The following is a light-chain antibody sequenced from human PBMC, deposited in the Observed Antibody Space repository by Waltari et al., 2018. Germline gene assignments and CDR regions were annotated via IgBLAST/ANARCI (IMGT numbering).Light chain of an antibody. CDR2: EVN. CDR1: INDVGSYNL. V-gene: IGLV2-23*02. J-gene: IGLJ1*01. CDR3: CSYAGSAAYV. Sequence: QSALTQPATVSGSPGQSITISCKGTINDVGSYNLVSWYQQHPGKAPTLLLYEVNKRPLGVSNRFSGSKSANTASLTISGLQAEDESDYYCCSYAGSAAYVFGSGTTLSVL.